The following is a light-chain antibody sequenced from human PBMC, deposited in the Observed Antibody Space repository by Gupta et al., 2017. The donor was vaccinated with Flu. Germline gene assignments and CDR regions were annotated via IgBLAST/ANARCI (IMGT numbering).Light chain of an antibody. J-gene: IGKJ4*01. CDR2: DAS. CDR3: QQRSNWPPLT. Sequence: EIVLTQSPATLSLSPGERATLSCRASQSVSSYLAWYQQKPGQAPRLLIYDASNRATGIPARCSSSGSGTDFTITISSLEPEDFAVYYCQQRSNWPPLTFGGGTKVEIK. V-gene: IGKV3-11*01. CDR1: QSVSSY.